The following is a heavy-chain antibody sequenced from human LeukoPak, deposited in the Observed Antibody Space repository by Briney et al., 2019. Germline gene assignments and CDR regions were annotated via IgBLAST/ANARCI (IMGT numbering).Heavy chain of an antibody. Sequence: PSETLSLTCTVSGDSISSSTYYWGWIRQPPGKGLEWIGSIYYSGTANYNPSLKSRVTISADTSKNQFSLKLTSVTAADTAVYYCARRGTMATINWFDPWGQGTLVTVSS. CDR2: IYYSGTA. CDR1: GDSISSSTYY. J-gene: IGHJ5*02. V-gene: IGHV4-39*01. D-gene: IGHD5-24*01. CDR3: ARRGTMATINWFDP.